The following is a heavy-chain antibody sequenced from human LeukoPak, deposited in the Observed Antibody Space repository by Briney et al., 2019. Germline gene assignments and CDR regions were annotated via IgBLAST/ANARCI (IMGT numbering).Heavy chain of an antibody. J-gene: IGHJ2*01. Sequence: PSETLSLTCAVYGGSFSGYYWSWIRQPPGKGLEWIGEINHSGSTNYNPSLKSRVTISVDTSKNQFSLKLSSVTAADTAVYYCARGPSGPYGDYWYFDLWGRGTLATVSS. CDR3: ARGPSGPYGDYWYFDL. V-gene: IGHV4-34*01. D-gene: IGHD4-17*01. CDR2: INHSGST. CDR1: GGSFSGYY.